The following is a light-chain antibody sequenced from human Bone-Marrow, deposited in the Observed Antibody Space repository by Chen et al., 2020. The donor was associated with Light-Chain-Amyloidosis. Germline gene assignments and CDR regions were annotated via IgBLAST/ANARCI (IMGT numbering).Light chain of an antibody. Sequence: SYELTQPPSVSVSPGQTARITCSGDDLPTQYAYWYQQKPGQAPVLVIHRDTERPSGISERLSGSSSGTTATLTMSGVQAEDEADYHCQSADSSGTYEVIFGGGTKLTVL. J-gene: IGLJ2*01. CDR3: QSADSSGTYEVI. CDR1: DLPTQY. CDR2: RDT. V-gene: IGLV3-25*03.